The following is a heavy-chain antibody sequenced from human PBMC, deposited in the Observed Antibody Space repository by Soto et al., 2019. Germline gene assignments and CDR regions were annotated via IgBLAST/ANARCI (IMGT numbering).Heavy chain of an antibody. Sequence: EVQLVESGGGLVQPGRSLRLSCAASGFTFDDYAMHWVRQAPGKGLEWVSGISWNSGSIGYADSVKGRFTISRDNAKNSLYLQRNSLRAEDTALYYCAKDMGSGYANFDYWGQGTLVTVSS. CDR2: ISWNSGSI. J-gene: IGHJ4*02. D-gene: IGHD5-12*01. CDR3: AKDMGSGYANFDY. V-gene: IGHV3-9*01. CDR1: GFTFDDYA.